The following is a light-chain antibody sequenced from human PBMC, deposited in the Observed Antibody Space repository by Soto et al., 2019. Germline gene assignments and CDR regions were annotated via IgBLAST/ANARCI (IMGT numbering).Light chain of an antibody. Sequence: QSALTQPASSFGSPGQSITISCTGTSSDIGGYNYVSWYQKHPGEAPKLVIYGVSNRPSGVANRFSGSKFDNTASLTISGRQADDDADYYCSSYTSGSAPVFGTGTKLTVL. CDR1: SSDIGGYNY. V-gene: IGLV2-14*03. CDR3: SSYTSGSAPV. CDR2: GVS. J-gene: IGLJ1*01.